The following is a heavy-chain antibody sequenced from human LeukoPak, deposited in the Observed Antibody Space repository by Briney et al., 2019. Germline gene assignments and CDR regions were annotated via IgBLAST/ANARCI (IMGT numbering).Heavy chain of an antibody. V-gene: IGHV1-2*02. Sequence: GASVKVSCKASGYTFTGYYMHWVRQAPGQGLEWMGWINPSSGGTNYAQKFQGRVTMTRDTSISTAYMELSRLRSDDTAVYYCASTAEGANLPRTSGHVTAFDIWGQGTMVTVSS. J-gene: IGHJ3*02. CDR2: INPSSGGT. CDR3: ASTAEGANLPRTSGHVTAFDI. CDR1: GYTFTGYY. D-gene: IGHD1-26*01.